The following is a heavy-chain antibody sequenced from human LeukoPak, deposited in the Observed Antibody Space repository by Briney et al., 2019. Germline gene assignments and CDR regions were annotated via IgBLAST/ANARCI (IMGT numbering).Heavy chain of an antibody. D-gene: IGHD2-2*01. CDR3: ARVVGTLTLGLNFDY. V-gene: IGHV3-11*01. CDR2: ISSSGSTI. J-gene: IGHJ4*02. CDR1: GFTFSDYY. Sequence: GGSLRVSRAASGFTFSDYYMSWIRQAPGNGLEWVSYISSSGSTIYYADSVKGRFTISRDNAKNSLYLQMNSLRAEDTAVYYCARVVGTLTLGLNFDYWGQGTLVTVSS.